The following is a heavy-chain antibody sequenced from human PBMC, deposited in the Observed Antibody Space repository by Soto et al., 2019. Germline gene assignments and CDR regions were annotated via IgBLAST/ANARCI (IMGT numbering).Heavy chain of an antibody. J-gene: IGHJ6*02. CDR3: ARDFALRFLEWSLSSYAYYYYYYGMDV. CDR1: GSTFTSYY. D-gene: IGHD3-3*01. V-gene: IGHV1-46*01. CDR2: INPSGGST. Sequence: GASVKVSCKASGSTFTSYYMHWVRQAPGQGLEWMGIINPSGGSTSYAQKFQGRVTMTRDTSTSTVYMELSSLRSEDTAVYYCARDFALRFLEWSLSSYAYYYYYYGMDVWGQGTTVTVSS.